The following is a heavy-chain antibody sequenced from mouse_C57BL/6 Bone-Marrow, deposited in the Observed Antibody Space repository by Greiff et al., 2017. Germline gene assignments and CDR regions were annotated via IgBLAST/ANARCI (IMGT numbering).Heavy chain of an antibody. Sequence: VQLKESGGGLVKPGGSLKLSCAASGFTFSDYGMHWVRQAPEKGLEWVAYLSSGSSTIYYADRVKGRFTISRDNAKNTLFLQMTSLRSEVTAMYYCARNRDYYGSSYGYFDVWGTGTTGTVSS. CDR2: LSSGSSTI. CDR3: ARNRDYYGSSYGYFDV. J-gene: IGHJ1*03. CDR1: GFTFSDYG. V-gene: IGHV5-17*01. D-gene: IGHD1-1*01.